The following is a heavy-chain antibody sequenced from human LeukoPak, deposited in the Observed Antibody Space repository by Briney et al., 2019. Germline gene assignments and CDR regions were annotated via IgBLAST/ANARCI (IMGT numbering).Heavy chain of an antibody. CDR1: GGSISSGGYY. J-gene: IGHJ3*02. D-gene: IGHD4-17*01. Sequence: SETLSLTCTVSGGSISSGGYYWSWIRQHPGKGLGWIGYIYYSGSTYYNPSLKSRVTISVDTSKNQFSLKLSSVTAADTAVYYCARSTTAPGLLAFDIWGQGTMVTVSS. V-gene: IGHV4-31*03. CDR3: ARSTTAPGLLAFDI. CDR2: IYYSGST.